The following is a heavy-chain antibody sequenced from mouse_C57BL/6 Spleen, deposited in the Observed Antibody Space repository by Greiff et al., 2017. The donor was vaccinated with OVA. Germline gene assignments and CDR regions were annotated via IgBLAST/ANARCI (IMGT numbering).Heavy chain of an antibody. CDR1: GYSITSGYY. J-gene: IGHJ2*01. CDR2: ISYDGSN. Sequence: VQLQQSGPGLVKPSQSLSLTCSVTGYSITSGYYWNWIRQFPGNKLEWMGYISYDGSNNYNPSLKNRISITRDTSKNQFFLKLNSVTTEDTATYYCARQSGFDYWGQGTTLTVSS. CDR3: ARQSGFDY. V-gene: IGHV3-6*01. D-gene: IGHD4-1*01.